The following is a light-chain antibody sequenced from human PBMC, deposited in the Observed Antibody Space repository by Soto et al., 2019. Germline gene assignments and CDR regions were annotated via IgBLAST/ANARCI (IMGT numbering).Light chain of an antibody. CDR1: QSVLYSSNDKNY. V-gene: IGKV4-1*01. CDR3: QQYYSTPFT. J-gene: IGKJ3*01. Sequence: DIVMTQSPDSLAVSLGERASINCRSNQSVLYSSNDKNYLAWYRQKPGQPPKLLIYWASSRESGVPARFSGSGSGTEFTLTISSLQAEDVAVYYCQQYYSTPFTFGPGTIVEIK. CDR2: WAS.